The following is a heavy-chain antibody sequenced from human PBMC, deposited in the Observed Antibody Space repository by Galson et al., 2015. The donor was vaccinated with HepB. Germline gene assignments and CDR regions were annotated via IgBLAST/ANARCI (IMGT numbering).Heavy chain of an antibody. J-gene: IGHJ4*02. CDR1: GSSFSDYG. Sequence: SVTVSCKGSGSSFSDYGISWVRQAPGQGLEWMGWISIYTGNTNYPQKLQGRVRMTTDTSTNTAYMELWSLRSDDTAVYYCARVKLLWFGTLPTPGDFDFWGQGTLVTVSS. D-gene: IGHD3-10*01. V-gene: IGHV1-18*01. CDR2: ISIYTGNT. CDR3: ARVKLLWFGTLPTPGDFDF.